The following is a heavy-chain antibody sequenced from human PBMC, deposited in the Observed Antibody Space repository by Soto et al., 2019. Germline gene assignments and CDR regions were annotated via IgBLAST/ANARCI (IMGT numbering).Heavy chain of an antibody. Sequence: EVQLVESGGGLVQPGGSLRLSCAASGFIFSSYSMNWVRQAPGKGLEWVSYIDSSSSAIHYADSVKGRFTISRDSAKNSLYLQMNSLRDEDTAVYYCASGGYITPRIDYWGQGTLVTVSS. D-gene: IGHD6-13*01. V-gene: IGHV3-48*02. CDR1: GFIFSSYS. J-gene: IGHJ4*02. CDR3: ASGGYITPRIDY. CDR2: IDSSSSAI.